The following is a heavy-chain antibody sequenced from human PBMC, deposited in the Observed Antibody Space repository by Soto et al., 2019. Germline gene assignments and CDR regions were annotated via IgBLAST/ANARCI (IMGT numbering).Heavy chain of an antibody. D-gene: IGHD3-22*01. J-gene: IGHJ6*02. CDR1: GYTFTSYY. Sequence: ASVKVSCKASGYTFTSYYMHWVRQAPGQGLAWMGIINPSGGSTSYAQKFQGRVTMTRDTSTSTVYMELSSLRSEDTAVYYCARDGAYYYDSSGYYPLGYYGMDVWGQGTTVTVSS. V-gene: IGHV1-46*01. CDR2: INPSGGST. CDR3: ARDGAYYYDSSGYYPLGYYGMDV.